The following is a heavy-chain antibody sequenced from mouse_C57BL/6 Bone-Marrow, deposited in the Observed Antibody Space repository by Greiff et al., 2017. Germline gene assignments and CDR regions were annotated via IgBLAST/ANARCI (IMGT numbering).Heavy chain of an antibody. J-gene: IGHJ2*01. V-gene: IGHV1-50*01. CDR3: ARWITRDDY. Sequence: QVQLQQPGAELVKPGASVKLSCKASGYTFTSYWMQWVKQRPGQGLAWIGEIDPSDSYTNYNQKFKGKATLTVDTSSSTAYMQLSSLTSEDSAVYYCARWITRDDYWGQGTTLTVSS. CDR1: GYTFTSYW. CDR2: IDPSDSYT. D-gene: IGHD2-4*01.